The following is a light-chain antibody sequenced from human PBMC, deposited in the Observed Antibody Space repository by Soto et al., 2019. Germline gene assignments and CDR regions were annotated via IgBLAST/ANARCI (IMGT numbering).Light chain of an antibody. CDR1: QSVSSY. CDR3: QQRIRKGT. J-gene: IGKJ2*01. V-gene: IGKV3-11*01. Sequence: EIVLTQSPATLSLSPGERATLSCRASQSVSSYLAWYQQKPGQAPRLLIYDASNRATGIPARFSGSGSGTDFTLSISSLEPEDFAVYYCQQRIRKGTFGQGTKLEIK. CDR2: DAS.